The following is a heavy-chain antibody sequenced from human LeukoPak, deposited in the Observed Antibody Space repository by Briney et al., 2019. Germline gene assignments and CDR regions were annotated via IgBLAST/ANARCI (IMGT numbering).Heavy chain of an antibody. D-gene: IGHD3-3*01. CDR2: SNSDGKIT. V-gene: IGHV3-74*01. CDR1: GFTLGRYW. Sequence: GGSLRLSCAASGFTLGRYWMHWFRHAPGTGLVWVARSNSDGKITDSADSVRGLFTTSRDNTKNTVYLQMSSLRAEDTGVYYCARDHHDFWSGYPNYWGQRTLVIVSS. CDR3: ARDHHDFWSGYPNY. J-gene: IGHJ4*02.